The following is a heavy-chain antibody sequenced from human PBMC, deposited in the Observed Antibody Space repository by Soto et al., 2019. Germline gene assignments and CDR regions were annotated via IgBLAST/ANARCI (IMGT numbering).Heavy chain of an antibody. V-gene: IGHV3-30-3*01. Sequence: PGGSLRLSCAASGFTFSSYAMHWVRQAPGKGLEWVAVISYDGSNKYYADSVKGRFTISRDNSKNTLYLQMNSLRAEDTAVYYCATVRQGTYYDFWSGYPDSNTNAFDIWGQGKMVTVAS. CDR2: ISYDGSNK. CDR1: GFTFSSYA. CDR3: ATVRQGTYYDFWSGYPDSNTNAFDI. D-gene: IGHD3-3*01. J-gene: IGHJ3*02.